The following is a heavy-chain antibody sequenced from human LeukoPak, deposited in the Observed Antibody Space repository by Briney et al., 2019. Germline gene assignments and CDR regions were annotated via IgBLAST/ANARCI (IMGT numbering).Heavy chain of an antibody. CDR1: GGSTSSYY. CDR3: AREVKAVEEFWFDP. V-gene: IGHV4-59*01. J-gene: IGHJ5*02. D-gene: IGHD6-19*01. CDR2: IYYSGST. Sequence: KPSETLSLTCTVSGGSTSSYYWSWIRQPPGKGLEWIGYIYYSGSTNYNPSLKSRVTISVDTSKNQFSLKLSSVTAADTAVYYCAREVKAVEEFWFDPWGQGTLVTVSS.